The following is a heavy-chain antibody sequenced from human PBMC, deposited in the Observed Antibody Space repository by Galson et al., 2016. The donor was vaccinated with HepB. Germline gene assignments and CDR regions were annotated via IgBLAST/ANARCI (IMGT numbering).Heavy chain of an antibody. V-gene: IGHV3-7*01. J-gene: IGHJ4*02. CDR3: AREIWWYFDY. D-gene: IGHD5-12*01. CDR1: GFTFSDHW. CDR2: IKPDGSEK. Sequence: SLRLSCAASGFTFSDHWMSWVRQAPGKGLECVAKIKPDGSEKYYLASVEGRFTISRDNAKNSLHLQMNSRRADDTAVYYCAREIWWYFDYWGQGSLITVSS.